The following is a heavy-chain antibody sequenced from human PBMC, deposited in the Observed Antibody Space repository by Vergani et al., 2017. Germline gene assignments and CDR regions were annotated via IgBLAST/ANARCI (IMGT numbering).Heavy chain of an antibody. CDR2: IYYSGST. J-gene: IGHJ6*03. V-gene: IGHV4-39*01. Sequence: QLQLQESDPGLVKPSETLSLTCTVSGGSIRSTFYYWGWIRQPPGKELEWIGTIYYSGSTYYNPSLKSRVTISVDTSKNQFSLKLNSVTAADTAVYYCARHKEQLVPGNYYYYYYMDVWGKGTTVTVSS. D-gene: IGHD6-13*01. CDR1: GGSIRSTFYY. CDR3: ARHKEQLVPGNYYYYYYMDV.